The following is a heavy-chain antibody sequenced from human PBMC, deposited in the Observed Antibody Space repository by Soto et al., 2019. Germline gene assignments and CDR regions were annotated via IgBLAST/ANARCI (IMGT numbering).Heavy chain of an antibody. CDR1: GFTFSSYW. Sequence: EVQLVESGGGLVQPGGSLRLSCAASGFTFSSYWMHWVRQAPGKGLVWVSRINSDGSSTSYADSVKGRFTISRDNAKNTLYLQMNSQGAEDTAVYYCARVPGYYGSAQANLWGQGTLVTGSS. J-gene: IGHJ4*02. CDR3: ARVPGYYGSAQANL. V-gene: IGHV3-74*01. D-gene: IGHD3-10*01. CDR2: INSDGSST.